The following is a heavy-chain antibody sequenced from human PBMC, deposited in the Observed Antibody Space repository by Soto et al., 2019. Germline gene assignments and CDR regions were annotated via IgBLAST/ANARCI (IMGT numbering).Heavy chain of an antibody. D-gene: IGHD4-17*01. V-gene: IGHV4-39*01. CDR2: IYYSGSP. J-gene: IGHJ4*02. CDR1: GGSISSLTYN. Sequence: QLQLQESGPGLVRPSETLSLTCTVSGGSISSLTYNWGWIRQPPGKGLEWIGNIYYSGSPYYNPSLKSRVPISLDTSKTQFPRGLSSVPAADTALYCCARHTMTTVTTFGSWGQGTLVTVSS. CDR3: ARHTMTTVTTFGS.